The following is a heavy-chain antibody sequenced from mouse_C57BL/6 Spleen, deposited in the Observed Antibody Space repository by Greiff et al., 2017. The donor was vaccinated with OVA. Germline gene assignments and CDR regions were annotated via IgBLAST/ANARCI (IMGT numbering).Heavy chain of an antibody. V-gene: IGHV1-4*01. CDR1: GYTFPSYT. CDR3: AREGIYYDYAWFAY. Sequence: VQLQQSGAELARPGASVKMSCKASGYTFPSYTMHWVKQRPGQGLEWIGYINPSSGYNKYNQKFKDKATLTADKSSSTAYMQLSSLTSEDSAVYYCAREGIYYDYAWFAYWGQGTLVTVSA. J-gene: IGHJ3*01. D-gene: IGHD2-4*01. CDR2: INPSSGYN.